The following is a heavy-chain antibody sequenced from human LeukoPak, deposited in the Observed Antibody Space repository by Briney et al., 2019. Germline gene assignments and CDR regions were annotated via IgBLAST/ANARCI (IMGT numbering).Heavy chain of an antibody. D-gene: IGHD3-22*01. J-gene: IGHJ4*02. Sequence: GRSLRLSCAASGFTFSTYAMHWVRQAPGKGLEWVAVVSYHGRDRYYADSVKDRFTISRDNYENTLYLQMNSLRAEDTAVYYCARDFHDNSGYGQHCDHWGRGILVTVSS. CDR2: VSYHGRDR. V-gene: IGHV3-30*04. CDR3: ARDFHDNSGYGQHCDH. CDR1: GFTFSTYA.